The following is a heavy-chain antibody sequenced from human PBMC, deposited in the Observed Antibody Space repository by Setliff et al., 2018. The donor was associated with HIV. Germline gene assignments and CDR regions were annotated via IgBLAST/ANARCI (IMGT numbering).Heavy chain of an antibody. V-gene: IGHV4-61*01. D-gene: IGHD3-9*01. Sequence: SETLSLTCSVSGGSVGSGSYYWSWIRQSPGKGLEWLGYIYYSGSTYYNPSLKSRVTISVDTSKNQFSLKLSSVTAADTAVYYCARDRGILTYYYYYGMDVWGQGTTVTVSS. J-gene: IGHJ6*02. CDR3: ARDRGILTYYYYYGMDV. CDR1: GGSVGSGSYY. CDR2: IYYSGST.